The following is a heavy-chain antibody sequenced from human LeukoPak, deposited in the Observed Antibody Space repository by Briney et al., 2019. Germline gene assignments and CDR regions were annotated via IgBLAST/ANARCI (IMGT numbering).Heavy chain of an antibody. D-gene: IGHD5-12*01. CDR2: ITGSDDRT. V-gene: IGHV3-23*01. CDR3: AKGPQLYSGYHPDY. Sequence: GGSLRLSCAASGFTFSSDAMTWVRQAPGEGRDWVSTITGSDDRTYYADSVKGRFTISRDYSKNTVHLQLNSLRAEDTAMYYCAKGPQLYSGYHPDYWGQGTLVTVSS. J-gene: IGHJ4*02. CDR1: GFTFSSDA.